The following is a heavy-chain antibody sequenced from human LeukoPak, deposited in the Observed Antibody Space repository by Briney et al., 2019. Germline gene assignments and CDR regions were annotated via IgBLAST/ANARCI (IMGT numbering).Heavy chain of an antibody. J-gene: IGHJ6*03. CDR2: IYTSGST. CDR1: GGSISSYY. D-gene: IGHD6-6*01. CDR3: ARASARRQYYYYYYMDV. V-gene: IGHV4-4*07. Sequence: SETLSLTCSVSGGSISSYYWSWIRQPPGKGLEWIGRIYTSGSTNYNPSLKSRVTMSVDTSKNQFSLKLSSVTAADTAVYYCARASARRQYYYYYYMDVWGKGTTVTVSS.